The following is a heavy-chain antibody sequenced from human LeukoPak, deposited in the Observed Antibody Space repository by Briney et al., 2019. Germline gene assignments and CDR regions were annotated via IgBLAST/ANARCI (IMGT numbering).Heavy chain of an antibody. CDR2: IYHTGSS. V-gene: IGHV4-31*03. D-gene: IGHD1-26*01. J-gene: IGHJ4*02. CDR1: GGSISTGTYY. CDR3: ATEEWDLVSFDF. Sequence: SQTLSLTCTVSGGSISTGTYYLTWIRQLPGKGLEWIGYIYHTGSSYYISSLKSRVSMSVGTSTNQFSLNLNSVTAADTAVYYCATEEWDLVSFDFWGRGTRVTVSS.